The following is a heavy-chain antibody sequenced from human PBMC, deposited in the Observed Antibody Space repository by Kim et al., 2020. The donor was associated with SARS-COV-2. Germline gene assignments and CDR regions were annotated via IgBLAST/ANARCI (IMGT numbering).Heavy chain of an antibody. V-gene: IGHV4-34*01. CDR2: INHSGST. Sequence: SETLSLTCAVYGGSFSGYYWSWIRQPPGKGLEWIGEINHSGSTNYNPSLKSRVTISVDTSKNQFSLKLSSVTAADTAVYYCARVIWGIAVAGFDYWGQGTLVTVSS. CDR1: GGSFSGYY. D-gene: IGHD6-19*01. J-gene: IGHJ4*02. CDR3: ARVIWGIAVAGFDY.